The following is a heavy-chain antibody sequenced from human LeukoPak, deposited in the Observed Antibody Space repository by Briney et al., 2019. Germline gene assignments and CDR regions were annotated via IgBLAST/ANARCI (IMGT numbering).Heavy chain of an antibody. V-gene: IGHV3-74*01. CDR2: INSDGSTI. J-gene: IGHJ4*02. CDR3: ARVTVSSSEVIFDY. D-gene: IGHD1-20*01. Sequence: GGSLRLSCAASGFTFSNYWMHWVRQAPGKGLVWVSRINSDGSTITYADSVKGRFTISRDNAKNTLYLQMNSLRAEDTAVYYCARVTVSSSEVIFDYWGQGSLVTVSS. CDR1: GFTFSNYW.